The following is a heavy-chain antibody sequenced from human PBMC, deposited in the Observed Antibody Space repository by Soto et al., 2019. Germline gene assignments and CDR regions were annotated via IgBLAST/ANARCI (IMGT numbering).Heavy chain of an antibody. CDR1: GYIFTTYS. CDR2: INTYNGNT. CDR3: ARRPQTSDF. J-gene: IGHJ4*02. D-gene: IGHD2-2*01. V-gene: IGHV1-18*01. Sequence: QVPLVQSRPEVKKPGASVKVSCKTSGYIFTTYSIAWVRQAPGQGLEWMGWINTYNGNTHYTQKFQDRVTVTTDTPAATAYMESSSLTSDDTAVYFCARRPQTSDFWGQGTLITVSS.